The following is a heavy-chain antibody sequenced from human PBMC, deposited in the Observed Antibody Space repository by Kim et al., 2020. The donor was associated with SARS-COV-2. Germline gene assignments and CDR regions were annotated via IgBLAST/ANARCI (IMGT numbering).Heavy chain of an antibody. D-gene: IGHD6-19*01. Sequence: ASVKVSCKASGYTFTSYYMHWVRQAPGQGLEWMGIINPSGGSTSYAQKFQGRVTMTRDTSTSTVYMELSSLRSEDTAVYYCARDRPWPDSSGDDGMDVWGQGTTVTVSS. V-gene: IGHV1-46*01. J-gene: IGHJ6*02. CDR1: GYTFTSYY. CDR2: INPSGGST. CDR3: ARDRPWPDSSGDDGMDV.